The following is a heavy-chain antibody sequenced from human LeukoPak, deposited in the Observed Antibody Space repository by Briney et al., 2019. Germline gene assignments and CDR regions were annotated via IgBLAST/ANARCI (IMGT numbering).Heavy chain of an antibody. Sequence: SETLSLTCAVYGGSFSGYYWSWIRQPPGKGLEWIGEINHSGSTNYNPSLMSRVTISVDTSKNQFSLKLSSVTAADTAVYYCARDIAAAGRGDRDYWGQGTLVTVSS. J-gene: IGHJ4*02. CDR2: INHSGST. V-gene: IGHV4-34*01. CDR1: GGSFSGYY. CDR3: ARDIAAAGRGDRDY. D-gene: IGHD6-13*01.